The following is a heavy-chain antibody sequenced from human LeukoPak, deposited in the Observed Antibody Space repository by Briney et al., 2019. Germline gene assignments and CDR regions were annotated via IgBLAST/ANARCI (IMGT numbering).Heavy chain of an antibody. J-gene: IGHJ4*02. CDR2: ISYDGSNK. CDR3: ARDLYDSSGYSSD. Sequence: GGSLRLSCAASGFTFSSYAMHWVRQASGKGLEWVAVISYDGSNKYYADSVKGRFTISRDNSKNTLYLQMNSLRAEDTAVCYCARDLYDSSGYSSDWGQGTLVTVSS. D-gene: IGHD3-22*01. CDR1: GFTFSSYA. V-gene: IGHV3-30*01.